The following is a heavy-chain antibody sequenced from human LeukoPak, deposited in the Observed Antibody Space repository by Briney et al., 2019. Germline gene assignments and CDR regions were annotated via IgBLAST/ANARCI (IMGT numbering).Heavy chain of an antibody. CDR1: GGTFSSYA. V-gene: IGHV1-69*04. CDR2: IIPILGIA. CDR3: ASGHIVVVTSFDY. D-gene: IGHD2-21*02. Sequence: GSSVKVSCKASGGTFSSYAISWVRQAPGQGLEWMGRIIPILGIANYAQKFQGRVTITADKSTSAAYMELSSLRSEDTAVYYCASGHIVVVTSFDYWGQGTLVTVSS. J-gene: IGHJ4*02.